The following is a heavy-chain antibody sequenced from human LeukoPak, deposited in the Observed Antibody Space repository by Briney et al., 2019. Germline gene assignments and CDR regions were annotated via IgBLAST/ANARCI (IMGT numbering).Heavy chain of an antibody. CDR3: ARGVSYYDYVWGSYRLPLYYFDY. Sequence: PSETLSLTCTVSGGSISSSSYYWGWIRQPPGKGLEWIGSIYYSGSTYYNPSLKSRVTISVDTSKNQFSLKLSSVTAADTAVYYCARGVSYYDYVWGSYRLPLYYFDYWGQGTLVTVSS. CDR1: GGSISSSSYY. D-gene: IGHD3-16*02. CDR2: IYYSGST. J-gene: IGHJ4*02. V-gene: IGHV4-39*07.